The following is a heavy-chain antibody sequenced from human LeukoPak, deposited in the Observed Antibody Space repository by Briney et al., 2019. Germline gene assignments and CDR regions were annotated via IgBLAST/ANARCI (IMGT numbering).Heavy chain of an antibody. V-gene: IGHV1-8*01. CDR2: MNPNSGNT. CDR3: ALAPLYSYGRTNFDY. Sequence: ASVKVSCKVSGYTLTELSMHWVRQATGQGLEWMGWMNPNSGNTGYAQEFQGRVTMTRNTSISTAYMELSSLRSEDTAVYYCALAPLYSYGRTNFDYWGQGTLVTVSS. D-gene: IGHD5-18*01. J-gene: IGHJ4*02. CDR1: GYTLTELS.